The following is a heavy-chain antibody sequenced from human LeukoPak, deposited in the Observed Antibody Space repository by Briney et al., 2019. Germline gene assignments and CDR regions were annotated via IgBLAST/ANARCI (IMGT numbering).Heavy chain of an antibody. D-gene: IGHD1-14*01. CDR1: GGSISSGSYY. V-gene: IGHV4-61*02. J-gene: IGHJ5*02. Sequence: PSETLSLTCTVSGGSISSGSYYWSWIRQPAGKGLEWIVRIYTSGNSDFNPSLKSRVTISVDTSKKQFSLNLSSVTAADTAVYYCAREERTTGLLWFDPWGQGTLVTVSS. CDR3: AREERTTGLLWFDP. CDR2: IYTSGNS.